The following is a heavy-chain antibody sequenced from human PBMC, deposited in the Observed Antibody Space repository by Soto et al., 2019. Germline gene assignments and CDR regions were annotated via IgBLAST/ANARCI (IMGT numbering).Heavy chain of an antibody. D-gene: IGHD5-18*01. CDR2: IYYSGST. CDR1: GGSISSYY. CDR3: AGQDTAMVFY. J-gene: IGHJ4*02. V-gene: IGHV4-59*01. Sequence: SETLSLTCTVSGGSISSYYWSWIRQPPGKGLEWIGYIYYSGSTNYNPSLKSRVTISVDTSKNQFSLKLSSVTAADTAVYYCAGQDTAMVFYWGQGTLVTVSS.